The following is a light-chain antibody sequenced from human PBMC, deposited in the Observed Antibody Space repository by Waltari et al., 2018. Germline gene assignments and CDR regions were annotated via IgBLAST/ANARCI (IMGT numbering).Light chain of an antibody. CDR1: SFNIVDNT. J-gene: IGLJ3*02. CDR2: ANN. Sequence: QSVLTQSPSAAATPGQRVSFSCSGSSFNIVDNTVSWYQHLPGAAPKLLIYANNQRPSGVPDRFSASKSGTSASLAISGLQSEDEALYYCATWDDSLGGPVFGGGTKVTVL. V-gene: IGLV1-44*01. CDR3: ATWDDSLGGPV.